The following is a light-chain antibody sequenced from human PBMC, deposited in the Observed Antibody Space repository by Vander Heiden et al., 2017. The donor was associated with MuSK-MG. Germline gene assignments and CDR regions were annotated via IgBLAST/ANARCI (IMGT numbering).Light chain of an antibody. J-gene: IGLJ3*02. Sequence: QAVLTQPSSLSASPGASASLTCTLRSGLNVGTYNIYWYQQKPGSPPRFLLRYKADSDKQRGSGVPSRFSGFKDASASAGILLISGLQSEDEAYYYCMIWNSSAWVFGGGTNLTVL. CDR2: YKADSDK. V-gene: IGLV5-45*03. CDR1: SGLNVGTYN. CDR3: MIWNSSAWV.